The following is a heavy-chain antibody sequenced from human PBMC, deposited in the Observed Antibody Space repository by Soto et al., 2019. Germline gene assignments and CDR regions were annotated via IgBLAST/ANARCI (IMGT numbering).Heavy chain of an antibody. CDR3: ARLYSSSWYGHNWFDP. CDR1: GGSFSGYY. CDR2: INHSGST. J-gene: IGHJ5*02. V-gene: IGHV4-34*01. Sequence: SETLSLTCAVYGGSFSGYYWSWIRQPPGKGLEWIGEINHSGSTNYNPSLKSRVTISVDTSKNQFSLKLSSVTAADTAVYYCARLYSSSWYGHNWFDPWGQGTLVTVSS. D-gene: IGHD6-13*01.